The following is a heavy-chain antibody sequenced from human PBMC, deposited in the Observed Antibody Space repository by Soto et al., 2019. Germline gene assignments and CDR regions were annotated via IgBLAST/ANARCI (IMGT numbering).Heavy chain of an antibody. V-gene: IGHV1-24*01. CDR2: FDPEDGET. Sequence: ASVKVSCKVSGYTLTELSMHWVRQAPGKGLEWMGGFDPEDGETIYAQKFQGRVTMTEDTSTDTAYMELSSLRSEDTAVYYCATSAKGITIFGVVIPARAFDIWGQGTTVTVSS. D-gene: IGHD3-3*01. J-gene: IGHJ3*02. CDR1: GYTLTELS. CDR3: ATSAKGITIFGVVIPARAFDI.